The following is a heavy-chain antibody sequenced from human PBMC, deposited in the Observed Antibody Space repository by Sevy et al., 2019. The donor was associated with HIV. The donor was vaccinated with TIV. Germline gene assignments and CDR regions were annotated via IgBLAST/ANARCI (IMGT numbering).Heavy chain of an antibody. CDR3: AADLSTLPQNYYYYYGMDV. Sequence: ASVKVSCKVTGHTLSELSMHWVRQAPGKGLEWMDSFDPEDGERIYAQRFQGRVTMTEDTSADTAYMEVRSLRSEDTAVYFCAADLSTLPQNYYYYYGMDVWGQGTTVTVSS. V-gene: IGHV1-24*01. CDR2: FDPEDGER. D-gene: IGHD2-2*01. CDR1: GHTLSELS. J-gene: IGHJ6*02.